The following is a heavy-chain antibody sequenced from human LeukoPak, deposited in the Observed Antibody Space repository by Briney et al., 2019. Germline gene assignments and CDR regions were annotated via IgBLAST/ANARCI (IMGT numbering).Heavy chain of an antibody. CDR2: MNPNSGNT. CDR1: GYTFTSYD. CDR3: ARDQFLEAVRGPDY. V-gene: IGHV1-8*01. Sequence: GASVKVSCKASGYTFTSYDINWVRQATGQGLEWMGWMNPNSGNTGYAQKFQGRVTMTRNTSISTAYMELSSLRSEDTAVYYCARDQFLEAVRGPDYWGQGTLVTVSS. D-gene: IGHD3-10*01. J-gene: IGHJ4*02.